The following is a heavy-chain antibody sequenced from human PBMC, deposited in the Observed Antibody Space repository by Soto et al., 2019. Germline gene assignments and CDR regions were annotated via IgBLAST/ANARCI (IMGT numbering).Heavy chain of an antibody. CDR2: ISGSGGST. CDR1: GFTFSSYA. V-gene: IGHV3-23*01. J-gene: IGHJ4*02. D-gene: IGHD2-15*01. Sequence: GGSLRLSCAASGFTFSSYAMSWVRQAPGKGLEWVSAISGSGGSTYYADSVKGRFTISRDNSKNTLYLQMNSLRAEDTAVYYCAKDGPKRVVVAASTDYWGQGTLVTVSS. CDR3: AKDGPKRVVVAASTDY.